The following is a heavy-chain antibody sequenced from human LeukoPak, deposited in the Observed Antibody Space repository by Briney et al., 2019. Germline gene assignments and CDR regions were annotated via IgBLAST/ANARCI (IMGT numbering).Heavy chain of an antibody. CDR2: IYYSGST. D-gene: IGHD3-16*01. V-gene: IGHV4-59*01. CDR3: ARGGALSPYYYGMDV. Sequence: SETLSLTCTVSGGSISSYYWSWIRQPPGKGLEWIRYIYYSGSTNYNPSLKSRVTISVDTSKNQFSLKLSSVTAADTAVYYCARGGALSPYYYGMDVWGQGTTVTVSS. CDR1: GGSISSYY. J-gene: IGHJ6*02.